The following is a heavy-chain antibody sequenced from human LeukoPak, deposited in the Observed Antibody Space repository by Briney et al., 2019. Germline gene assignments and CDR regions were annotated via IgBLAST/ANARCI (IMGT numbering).Heavy chain of an antibody. Sequence: GESLKISCKGSGYSFTSYWIGWVRQVPGKGLEWMGIIYPGDSDTRYSPSFQGQVTISADKSISTAYLQWSSLKASDTAMYYCASSTAVAGTGPQDAFDIWGQGTMVTVSS. D-gene: IGHD6-19*01. V-gene: IGHV5-51*01. J-gene: IGHJ3*02. CDR2: IYPGDSDT. CDR3: ASSTAVAGTGPQDAFDI. CDR1: GYSFTSYW.